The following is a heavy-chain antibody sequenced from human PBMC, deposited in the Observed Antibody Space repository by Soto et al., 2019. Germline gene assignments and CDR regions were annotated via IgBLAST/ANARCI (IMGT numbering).Heavy chain of an antibody. CDR3: ARGLTRFGESTDPCDV. V-gene: IGHV1-18*01. J-gene: IGHJ3*01. Sequence: ASVKVSCKASGYEFDNYGISWVRQAPGQGLEWMGWISGYNGNTNSAENFHGRVTMTRDTSARIAYMELKSLRSDDTAVYYCARGLTRFGESTDPCDVWGQGTMGT. CDR2: ISGYNGNT. CDR1: GYEFDNYG. D-gene: IGHD3-10*01.